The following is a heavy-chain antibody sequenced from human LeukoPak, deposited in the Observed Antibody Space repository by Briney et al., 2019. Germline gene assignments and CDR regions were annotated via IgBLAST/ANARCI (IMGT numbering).Heavy chain of an antibody. CDR1: GGSFNDYS. V-gene: IGHV4-34*01. CDR2: INHRGRT. D-gene: IGHD3-9*01. J-gene: IGHJ4*02. Sequence: SETLSLTCAVYGGSFNDYSWSWIRQPPGKGLEWIGEINHRGRTNYNPSLRSRVAISVDTSKQQFSLNLDSVTAADTAVYYCARVGHLYDTVDWGQGALVTVSS. CDR3: ARVGHLYDTVD.